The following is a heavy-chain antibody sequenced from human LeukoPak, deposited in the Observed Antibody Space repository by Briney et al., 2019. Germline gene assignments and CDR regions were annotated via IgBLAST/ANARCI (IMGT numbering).Heavy chain of an antibody. V-gene: IGHV3-23*01. CDR2: ISGSGGST. CDR1: GFTFSSYA. CDR3: TTENIVVVAPNEY. J-gene: IGHJ4*02. Sequence: GGSLRLSCAASGFTFSSYAMSWVRQAPGKGLEWVSAISGSGGSTYYADSVKGRFTISRDNSKNTLYLQMNSLRAEDTAVYYCTTENIVVVAPNEYWGQGTLVTVSS. D-gene: IGHD2-21*01.